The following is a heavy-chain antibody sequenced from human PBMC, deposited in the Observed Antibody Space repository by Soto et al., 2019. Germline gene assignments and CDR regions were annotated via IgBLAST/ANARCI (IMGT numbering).Heavy chain of an antibody. V-gene: IGHV3-53*01. CDR2: INGGGST. Sequence: EVQRVESGGGLIQPGGSLRLSCAASGCNVSVNYMNWVRQAPGKGLEWVSVINGGGSTNYADSVKGRFTISRDTSKNTLYLQMNRLRAEDTAVYYCVRENYYYGMDVWGQGTTVSGSS. J-gene: IGHJ6*02. CDR1: GCNVSVNY. CDR3: VRENYYYGMDV.